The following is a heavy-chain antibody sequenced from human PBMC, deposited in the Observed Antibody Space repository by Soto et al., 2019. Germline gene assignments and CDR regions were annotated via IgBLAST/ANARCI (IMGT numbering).Heavy chain of an antibody. Sequence: GGPLRLSCAASWFTSRGFFISCVRQAQGKGLEWVSSISGSGGSTYYTDSVKGRFTISRDNSKNTVYLQMNSLRAEDTAVYFCARGYCSGDTCYYIDYWGQGTLVTVSS. V-gene: IGHV3-23*01. CDR3: ARGYCSGDTCYYIDY. D-gene: IGHD2-15*01. CDR2: ISGSGGST. J-gene: IGHJ4*02. CDR1: WFTSRGFF.